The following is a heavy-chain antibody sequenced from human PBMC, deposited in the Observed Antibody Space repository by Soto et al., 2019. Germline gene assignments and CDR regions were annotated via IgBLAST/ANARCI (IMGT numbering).Heavy chain of an antibody. CDR1: GFIFSNAW. D-gene: IGHD2-15*01. CDR3: SPDSCSAKTIALLDY. Sequence: GGSLRLSCAASGFIFSNAWINWVRQVPGKGLEWVGRIKSKINGGTADYAAPVQGRFAVSRDDSKNMVFLQMNSLKTEDTGIYYSSPDSCSAKTIALLDYLAQGTVDNVSS. CDR2: IKSKINGGTA. J-gene: IGHJ4*01. V-gene: IGHV3-15*07.